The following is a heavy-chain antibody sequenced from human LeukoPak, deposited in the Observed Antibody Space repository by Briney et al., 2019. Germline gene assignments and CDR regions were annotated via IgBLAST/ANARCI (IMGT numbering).Heavy chain of an antibody. J-gene: IGHJ5*02. CDR2: IYPGDSDT. V-gene: IGHV5-51*01. CDR1: GYTFTSYW. Sequence: GESLKISCKGSGYTFTSYWIGWVRQMPGKGLESMGFIYPGDSDTRYSPSFEGQVTISADKSISTAYLQWSSLKASDTAIYYCARAPTGSPNWFDPWGQGTLVTVSS. D-gene: IGHD2-8*02. CDR3: ARAPTGSPNWFDP.